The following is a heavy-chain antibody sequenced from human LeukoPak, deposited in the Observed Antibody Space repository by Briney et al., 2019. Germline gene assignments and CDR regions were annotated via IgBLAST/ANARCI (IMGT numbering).Heavy chain of an antibody. D-gene: IGHD3-22*01. J-gene: IGHJ6*02. CDR1: GYTFISYG. CDR2: ISGYNGNT. CDR3: ARDVSRDSSGYYYYGMDV. Sequence: ASVKVSCKASGYTFISYGISWVRQAPGQGLEWMGWISGYNGNTKYAKKLQGRVSMTTDTSTSTAYMELRSLRSDDTAVFYCARDVSRDSSGYYYYGMDVWGQGTTVTVSS. V-gene: IGHV1-18*01.